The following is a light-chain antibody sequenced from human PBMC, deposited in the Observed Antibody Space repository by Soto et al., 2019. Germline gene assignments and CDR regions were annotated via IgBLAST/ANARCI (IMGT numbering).Light chain of an antibody. V-gene: IGKV3-20*01. CDR1: QSVNSVY. CDR2: GAS. Sequence: EIVLTQSPGTLSLSPGERASLSCRADQSVNSVYLAWYQHKPGQAPRLLIYGASDRAPGIPDRFSGSGSGTDFTLTISRLEPEDFAVYYCQQYVTSPFTFGPGTKVDI. J-gene: IGKJ3*01. CDR3: QQYVTSPFT.